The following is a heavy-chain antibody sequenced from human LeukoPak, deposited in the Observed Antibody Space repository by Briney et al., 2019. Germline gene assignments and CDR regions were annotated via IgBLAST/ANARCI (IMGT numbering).Heavy chain of an antibody. D-gene: IGHD5-12*01. Sequence: GGSLRLSCAASGFSFSNYGMNWVRQAPGKGLKWVSGISRSGDSTYYAASVKGRFTISRDNSENTLFLQMNSLRADDTAVYYCANELDIVATIGYWGQGTLVTVSS. CDR3: ANELDIVATIGY. J-gene: IGHJ4*02. V-gene: IGHV3-23*01. CDR1: GFSFSNYG. CDR2: ISRSGDST.